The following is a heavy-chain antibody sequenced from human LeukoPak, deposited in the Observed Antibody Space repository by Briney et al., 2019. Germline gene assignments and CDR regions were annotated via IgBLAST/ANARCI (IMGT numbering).Heavy chain of an antibody. CDR1: GGSISSYY. CDR3: ATLYYNFWSDSLSTDV. CDR2: IYASGSL. D-gene: IGHD3-3*01. Sequence: SETLSLTCTVSGGSISSYYWSWIRQPAGKGLEWIGRIYASGSLYYNSSLKSRVTMSLDTSKNQFSLRLTSVTAADTAVYYCATLYYNFWSDSLSTDVWGKGITVIVSP. J-gene: IGHJ6*04. V-gene: IGHV4-4*07.